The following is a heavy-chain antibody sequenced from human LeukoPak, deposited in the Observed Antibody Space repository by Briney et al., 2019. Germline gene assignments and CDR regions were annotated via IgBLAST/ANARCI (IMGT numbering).Heavy chain of an antibody. Sequence: SETLSLTCTVSGGSVNSGGYYWTWIRQHPGKGLEWLGYIYYSGRTYYNPSLKSRIAISLDTSKNQFSLNLTSVSAADTAFYFCARSSDYGDYDWGQGTLITVSS. J-gene: IGHJ4*02. D-gene: IGHD4-17*01. CDR2: IYYSGRT. CDR3: ARSSDYGDYD. CDR1: GGSVNSGGYY. V-gene: IGHV4-31*03.